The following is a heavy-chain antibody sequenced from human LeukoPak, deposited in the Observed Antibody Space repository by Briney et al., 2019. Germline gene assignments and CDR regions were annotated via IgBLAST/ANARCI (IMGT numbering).Heavy chain of an antibody. V-gene: IGHV3-74*01. J-gene: IGHJ4*02. Sequence: GGSLRLSCAASGFTFSSYWMHWVRQAPGKGLVWVSRIKSDGSSTSYADFVKGRVTISRDNAKNTLHLQMNSLRVEDTAVYYCAREGIAVAGIELGYWGQGTLVTVSS. D-gene: IGHD6-19*01. CDR3: AREGIAVAGIELGY. CDR2: IKSDGSST. CDR1: GFTFSSYW.